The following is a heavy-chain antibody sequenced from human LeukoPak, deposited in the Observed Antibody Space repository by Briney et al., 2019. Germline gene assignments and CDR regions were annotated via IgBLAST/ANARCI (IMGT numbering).Heavy chain of an antibody. V-gene: IGHV4-59*01. CDR2: IYYSGST. CDR3: ASANYYYYYYMDV. J-gene: IGHJ6*03. Sequence: SETLSLTCTVSGGSISSYYWSWIRQPPGKGLEWIGDIYYSGSTNYNPSLKSRVTISVDTSKNQFSLQLSSVTAADTAVYYCASANYYYYYYMDVWGKGTTVTVSS. CDR1: GGSISSYY.